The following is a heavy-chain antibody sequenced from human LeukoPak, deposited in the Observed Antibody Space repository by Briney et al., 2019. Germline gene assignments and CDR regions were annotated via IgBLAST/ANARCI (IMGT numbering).Heavy chain of an antibody. CDR2: IYSSGST. J-gene: IGHJ4*02. CDR3: ARDVSITLIRGVTFDY. D-gene: IGHD3-10*01. Sequence: SETLSLTCTVSGGSVSSSTYYWGWIRQPPGKGLEWIGSIYSSGSTYSNPSLKSRLTISVDTSKNQFSLKLSSVTAADTAVYYCARDVSITLIRGVTFDYWGQGTLVTASS. V-gene: IGHV4-39*01. CDR1: GGSVSSSTYY.